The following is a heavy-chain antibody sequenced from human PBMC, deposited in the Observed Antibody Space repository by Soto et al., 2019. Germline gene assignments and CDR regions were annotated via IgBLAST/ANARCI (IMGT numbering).Heavy chain of an antibody. V-gene: IGHV3-23*01. Sequence: GVSLRLSCAASRFTSGYHAMNWVRQAPGKGLEWVSTISSNGENTHYADSVKGRFIISSDNSSNTVALQMNSLRVEDTAVYYCLYWVSAHFDSWGQGTLVTVSA. CDR2: ISSNGENT. J-gene: IGHJ4*01. CDR3: LYWVSAHFDS. CDR1: RFTSGYHA. D-gene: IGHD6-13*01.